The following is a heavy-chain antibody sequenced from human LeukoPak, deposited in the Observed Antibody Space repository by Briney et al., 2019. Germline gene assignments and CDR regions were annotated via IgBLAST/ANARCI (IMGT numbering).Heavy chain of an antibody. CDR1: GYSFTSYW. Sequence: GESLKISCKGSGYSFTSYWIGWVRQMPGKGLEWMGIIYPGDSDTRYSPSFQGQVTISADKSIGTAYLQWSSLKASDTAMYYCARLSLGSGLGYYFDYWGQGTLVTVSS. D-gene: IGHD6-19*01. V-gene: IGHV5-51*01. CDR3: ARLSLGSGLGYYFDY. CDR2: IYPGDSDT. J-gene: IGHJ4*02.